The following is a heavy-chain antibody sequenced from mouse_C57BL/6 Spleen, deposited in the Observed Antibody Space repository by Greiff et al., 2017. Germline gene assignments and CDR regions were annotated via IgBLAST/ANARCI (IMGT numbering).Heavy chain of an antibody. Sequence: QVQLQQSGAELARPGASVKLSCKASGYTFTSYGISWVKQRTGQGLEWIGEIYPRSGNTYYNEKFKGKATLTADKSSSTAYMELRSLTSEDSAVDFCARWGASITTVVVHAMDYWGQGTSVTVSS. CDR3: ARWGASITTVVVHAMDY. V-gene: IGHV1-81*01. CDR1: GYTFTSYG. CDR2: IYPRSGNT. D-gene: IGHD1-1*01. J-gene: IGHJ4*01.